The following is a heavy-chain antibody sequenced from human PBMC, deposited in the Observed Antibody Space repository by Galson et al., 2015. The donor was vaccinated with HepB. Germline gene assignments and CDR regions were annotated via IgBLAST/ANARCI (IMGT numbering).Heavy chain of an antibody. D-gene: IGHD2-2*01. J-gene: IGHJ5*02. V-gene: IGHV1-2*02. Sequence: SVKVSCKASGYTFTAYYFHWVRQAPGQGLEWMGWINPNSGDTNYAQKFQGRVTMTRDTSISTAYMELSRLISDDTAVYYCARSLAGFCTSASCYHYFDPWGQGTLVTVSS. CDR3: ARSLAGFCTSASCYHYFDP. CDR1: GYTFTAYY. CDR2: INPNSGDT.